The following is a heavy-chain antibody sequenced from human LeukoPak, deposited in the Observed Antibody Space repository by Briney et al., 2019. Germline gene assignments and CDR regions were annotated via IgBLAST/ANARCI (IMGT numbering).Heavy chain of an antibody. D-gene: IGHD3-3*01. CDR3: ARRGRIFGVVIIGYFDY. V-gene: IGHV3-7*05. CDR1: GFTFSSYW. CDR2: IEQEGSEK. J-gene: IGHJ4*02. Sequence: GGSLRLSCAASGFTFSSYWMSWVRQAPGKGLEWVANIEQEGSEKNYVDSVKGRFTISRDNAKNSLYLQMNNLRAGHTAAYYCARRGRIFGVVIIGYFDYWGQGTLVTVSS.